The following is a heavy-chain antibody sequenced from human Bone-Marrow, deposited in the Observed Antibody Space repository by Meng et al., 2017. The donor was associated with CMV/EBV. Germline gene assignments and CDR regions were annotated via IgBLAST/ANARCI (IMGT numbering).Heavy chain of an antibody. V-gene: IGHV4-39*07. D-gene: IGHD3-3*01. CDR3: ARGRYDFWSGYPLYYYYGMDV. J-gene: IGHJ6*02. CDR1: GGSISSSSYY. Sequence: GSLRLSCTVSGGSISSSSYYWGWIRQPPGKGLEWIGSIYYSGSTYYNPSLKSRVTMSVDTSKNQFSLKLSSVTAADTAVYYCARGRYDFWSGYPLYYYYGMDVWGQGTTVTASS. CDR2: IYYSGST.